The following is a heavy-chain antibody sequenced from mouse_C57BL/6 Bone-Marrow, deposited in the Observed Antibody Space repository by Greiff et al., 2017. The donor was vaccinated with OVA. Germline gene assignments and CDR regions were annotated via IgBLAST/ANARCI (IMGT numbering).Heavy chain of an antibody. J-gene: IGHJ3*01. D-gene: IGHD1-1*01. CDR3: ARNWYGNSPVAY. Sequence: VQLQESGPGLVQPSQCLSISCTASGFSFTSYGVHWVRQSPGKGLEWLGVIWSGGSTDYNAALISRMTISNDNSKSQVFFKMNSLHADDTAIYYCARNWYGNSPVAYWGQGTLVTVSA. V-gene: IGHV2-2*01. CDR2: IWSGGST. CDR1: GFSFTSYG.